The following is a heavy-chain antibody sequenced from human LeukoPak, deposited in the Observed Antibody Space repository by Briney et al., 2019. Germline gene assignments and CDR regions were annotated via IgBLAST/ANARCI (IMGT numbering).Heavy chain of an antibody. J-gene: IGHJ6*02. CDR3: ARNRDVHNGMDV. CDR2: IYYTGTT. V-gene: IGHV4-31*03. CDR1: GGSISSGGYY. Sequence: PSETLSLSCTVSGGSISSGGYYWTWIRQHPGKGLEYIGYIYYTGTTYNNPSLKSRVAISIDTSKNHFSLKLTSVTAADTAVYYCARNRDVHNGMDVWGQGITVIVSS.